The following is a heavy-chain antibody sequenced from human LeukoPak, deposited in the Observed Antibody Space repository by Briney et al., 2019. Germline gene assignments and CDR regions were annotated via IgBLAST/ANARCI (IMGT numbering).Heavy chain of an antibody. CDR2: ISYDGSNK. J-gene: IGHJ6*03. V-gene: IGHV3-30*04. D-gene: IGHD2-15*01. CDR1: GFTFSNYA. Sequence: GGSLRLSCAASGFTFSNYAMHWVRQAPSKWLEWGAVISYDGSNKYYADSMKGRVTVSRDNSKNTLYLQMTRLRTADPAMYYCARDYCSGTSCSRYYYYYMDVWGKGTTVTVSS. CDR3: ARDYCSGTSCSRYYYYYMDV.